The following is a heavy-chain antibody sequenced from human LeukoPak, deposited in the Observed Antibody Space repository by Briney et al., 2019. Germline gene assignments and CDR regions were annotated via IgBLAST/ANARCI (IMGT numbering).Heavy chain of an antibody. CDR1: GFTVSSKY. Sequence: GRSLRLSCAASGFTVSSKYMSWVRQAPGKGLDWVSVMYSGGSTYYADSVKGRFTISRDNSKNTLYLQMNSLRAEDTAVYYCARGCSSTSCYGFDYWGQGTLVTVSS. CDR2: MYSGGST. J-gene: IGHJ4*02. D-gene: IGHD2-2*01. V-gene: IGHV3-53*01. CDR3: ARGCSSTSCYGFDY.